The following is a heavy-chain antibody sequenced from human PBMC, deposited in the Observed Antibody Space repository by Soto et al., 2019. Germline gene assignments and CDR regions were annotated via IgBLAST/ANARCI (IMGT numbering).Heavy chain of an antibody. CDR3: ARGEDAFFYYGLDV. CDR1: NFSISSAYY. CDR2: VYHTGNT. J-gene: IGHJ6*02. Sequence: SETLSLTCGVSNFSISSAYYWAWIRQPPGKGLEWIASVYHTGNTYFNPSLKSRVTMSVDTSKSQFSLKLTSVTAADTAVYYCARGEDAFFYYGLDVWGQGITVTVSS. V-gene: IGHV4-38-2*01.